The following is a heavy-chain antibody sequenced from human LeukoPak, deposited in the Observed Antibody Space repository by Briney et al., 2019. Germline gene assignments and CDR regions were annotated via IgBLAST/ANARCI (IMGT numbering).Heavy chain of an antibody. CDR3: ARSGYYYDSSGYYPPDY. CDR2: MNPNSGNT. D-gene: IGHD3-22*01. CDR1: GYTFTSYD. J-gene: IGHJ4*02. Sequence: GASVKVSCKASGYTFTSYDINWVRQATGQGLEWMGWMNPNSGNTGYAQKFQGRVTMTRNTSISTAYMELSSLRSEDTAVYYCARSGYYYDSSGYYPPDYWGQGTLVTVSS. V-gene: IGHV1-8*01.